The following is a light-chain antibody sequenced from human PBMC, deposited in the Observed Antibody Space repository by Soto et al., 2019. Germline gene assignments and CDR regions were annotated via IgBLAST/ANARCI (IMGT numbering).Light chain of an antibody. CDR2: DTD. V-gene: IGLV1-40*01. CDR1: SSNIGAGYD. J-gene: IGLJ2*01. Sequence: QPVLTQPPSVSGAPGQRVTISCTGTSSNIGAGYDVHWYQQLPGTAPRLLIYDTDTRPSGVPDRFSGSKSGTSASLAITGLQAEDEGDYYCQSFDSSLSGSLFGGGTKLTVL. CDR3: QSFDSSLSGSL.